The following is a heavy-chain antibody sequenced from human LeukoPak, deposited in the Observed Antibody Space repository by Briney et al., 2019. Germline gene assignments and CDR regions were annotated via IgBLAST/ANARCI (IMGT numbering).Heavy chain of an antibody. J-gene: IGHJ4*02. CDR1: GFTFSSYS. CDR3: ASLPDSSGYYYGPRTRGDFDY. Sequence: TGGSLRLSCAASGFTFSSYSMNWVRQAPGKGLEWVSSISSSSSYIYYADSVKGRFTISRDNAKNSLYLQMNSLRAEDTAVYYCASLPDSSGYYYGPRTRGDFDYWGQGTLVTVSS. CDR2: ISSSSSYI. D-gene: IGHD3-22*01. V-gene: IGHV3-21*01.